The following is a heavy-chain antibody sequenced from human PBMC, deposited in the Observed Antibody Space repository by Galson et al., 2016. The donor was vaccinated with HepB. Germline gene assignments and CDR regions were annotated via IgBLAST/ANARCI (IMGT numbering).Heavy chain of an antibody. J-gene: IGHJ5*01. CDR1: GFTFSSYS. CDR2: ISSRSSYI. CDR3: ARDGWTSNWFGY. D-gene: IGHD6-19*01. Sequence: SLRLSCAASGFTFSSYSMNWVRQAPGKGLEWVSSISSRSSYIYYADSVKGRFTISRGNAKNSLYLQMSSLRAEDTAVYYWARDGWTSNWFGYWGQGTLVTVSS. V-gene: IGHV3-21*01.